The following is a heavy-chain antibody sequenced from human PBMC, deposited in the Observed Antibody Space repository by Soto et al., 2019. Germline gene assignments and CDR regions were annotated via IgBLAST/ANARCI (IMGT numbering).Heavy chain of an antibody. V-gene: IGHV3-33*01. CDR3: ARDLAAMGYYYYGMDV. D-gene: IGHD5-18*01. J-gene: IGHJ6*02. Sequence: PGGSLRLSCAASGFTFSSYGMHWVRQAPGKGLEWVAVIWYDGSNKYYAESVKGRFTISRDNSKNTLYLQMNCLRAEDTAVYYCARDLAAMGYYYYGMDVWGQGTTVTVSS. CDR1: GFTFSSYG. CDR2: IWYDGSNK.